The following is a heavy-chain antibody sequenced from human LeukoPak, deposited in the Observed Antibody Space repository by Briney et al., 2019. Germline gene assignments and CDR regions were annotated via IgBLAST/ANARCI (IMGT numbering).Heavy chain of an antibody. V-gene: IGHV4-59*01. CDR3: GGMGGKWELLLVSAI. CDR2: IYNSGST. Sequence: SQTLSLTCTVSGGSINYNYWGWNRQPQGKGRGWDGYIYNSGSTYYNPSLRRGVTISVTTSKNQFTLKLSSVTAADTAEYSVGGMGGKWELLLVSAIGGEGTMVS. CDR1: GGSINYNY. J-gene: IGHJ3*02. D-gene: IGHD1-26*01.